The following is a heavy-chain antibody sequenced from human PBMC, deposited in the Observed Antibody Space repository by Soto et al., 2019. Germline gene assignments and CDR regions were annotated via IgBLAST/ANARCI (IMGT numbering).Heavy chain of an antibody. Sequence: ASVKVSCKASGYTFTSYAMHWVRQAPGQRLEWMGWINAGNGNTKYSQKFQGRVTITRDTSASTAYMELSSLRSEDTAVYYCAYSSSSWVCFQHWGQGTLVTVSS. V-gene: IGHV1-3*01. CDR2: INAGNGNT. CDR3: AYSSSSWVCFQH. D-gene: IGHD6-6*01. CDR1: GYTFTSYA. J-gene: IGHJ1*01.